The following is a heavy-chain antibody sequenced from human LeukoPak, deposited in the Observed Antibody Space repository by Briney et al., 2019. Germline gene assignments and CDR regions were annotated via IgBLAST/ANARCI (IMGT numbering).Heavy chain of an antibody. CDR2: INPNSGGT. CDR3: ARVREAAAGPIWFDP. CDR1: GYTFTGYY. J-gene: IGHJ5*02. Sequence: ASVKVSCKASGYTFTGYYMHWVRQAPGQGLEWMGWINPNSGGTNYAQKFQGRVTMTRDTSISTAYMELSRLRSDDTAVYYCARVREAAAGPIWFDPWGQGTLVTVSS. D-gene: IGHD6-13*01. V-gene: IGHV1-2*02.